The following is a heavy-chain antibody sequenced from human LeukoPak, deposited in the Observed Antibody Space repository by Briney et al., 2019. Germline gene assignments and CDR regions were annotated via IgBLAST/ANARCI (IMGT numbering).Heavy chain of an antibody. D-gene: IGHD3-3*01. V-gene: IGHV4-34*01. Sequence: SETLSLACAVYGGSFSGYYWSWIRQPPGKGLEWIGEINHSGSTNYNPSLKSRVTISVDTSKNQFSLKLSSVTAADTAVYYCASSNFWSGYYLNRYFDYWGQGTLVTVSS. J-gene: IGHJ4*02. CDR3: ASSNFWSGYYLNRYFDY. CDR1: GGSFSGYY. CDR2: INHSGST.